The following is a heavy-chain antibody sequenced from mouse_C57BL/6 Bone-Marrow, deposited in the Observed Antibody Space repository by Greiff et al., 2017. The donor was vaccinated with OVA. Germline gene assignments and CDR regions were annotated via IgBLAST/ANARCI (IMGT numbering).Heavy chain of an antibody. CDR2: IDPENGDT. Sequence: EVQLQESGAELVRPGASVKLSCTASGFNIKDDYMHWVKQRPEQGLEWIGWIDPENGDTEYASKFQGKATITADTSSNTAYLQLRSLNSEDTAVYYGTTWDYGSSSFAYWGQGTLVTVSA. CDR1: GFNIKDDY. V-gene: IGHV14-4*01. D-gene: IGHD1-1*01. J-gene: IGHJ3*01. CDR3: TTWDYGSSSFAY.